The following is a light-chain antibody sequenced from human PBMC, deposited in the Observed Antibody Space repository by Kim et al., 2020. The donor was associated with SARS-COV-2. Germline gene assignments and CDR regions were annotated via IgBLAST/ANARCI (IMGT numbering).Light chain of an antibody. CDR1: SLRSYY. J-gene: IGLJ1*01. Sequence: VALGQTVRITCQGDSLRSYYASWYQQKPGQAPVLVIYGKNNRPSGIPDRFSGSSSGNTASLTITGAQAEDEADYYCNSRDSSDNHVFGTGTKVTVL. V-gene: IGLV3-19*01. CDR2: GKN. CDR3: NSRDSSDNHV.